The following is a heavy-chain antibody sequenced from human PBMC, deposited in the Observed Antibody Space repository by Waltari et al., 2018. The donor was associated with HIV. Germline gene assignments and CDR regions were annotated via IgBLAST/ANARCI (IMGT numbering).Heavy chain of an antibody. J-gene: IGHJ6*02. CDR1: RASFNDHS. V-gene: IGHV4-34*02. D-gene: IGHD3-3*01. CDR2: INPSGTA. CDR3: ARTTLQWSLTNSDFWTGHPDHYSTLDA. Sequence: QVQLQQWGTGLLKPSGTLSLTCAVYRASFNDHSLAWIRQAPVKGLQWLGEINPSGTAVYTKSLQGRLTISRDASKNQFSLNLKSVTAADTGVYFCARTTLQWSLTNSDFWTGHPDHYSTLDAWGQGTTVFVSS.